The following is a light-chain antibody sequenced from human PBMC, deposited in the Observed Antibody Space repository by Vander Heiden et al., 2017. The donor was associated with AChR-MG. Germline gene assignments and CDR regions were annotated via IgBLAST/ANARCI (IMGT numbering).Light chain of an antibody. CDR3: SSYAGTNTLL. V-gene: IGLV2-8*01. CDR1: SSDVVGYNL. J-gene: IGLJ2*01. Sequence: QSALTQPPSASASPGPSVTISCTATSSDVVGYNLLSCYTKHPGEAPKLMIYEVSKRPSGVPDRFSGSKCGNTASLTVSGLQAEDEADYYCSSYAGTNTLLCGGGTRLTVL. CDR2: EVS.